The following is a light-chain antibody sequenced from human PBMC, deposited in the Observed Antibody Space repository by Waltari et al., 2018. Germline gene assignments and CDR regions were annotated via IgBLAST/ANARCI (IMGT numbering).Light chain of an antibody. V-gene: IGKV3-15*01. CDR1: QSIARN. CDR2: GAS. CDR3: QQYNSWRT. Sequence: ILMTQSPPTLSVSPGESATLPCRASQSIARNLAWYQQKPGQAPRLLIYGASTRATGIPARFSGSGSGTEFTLTISSLQSEDFAVYYCQQYNSWRTFGQGTKLEIK. J-gene: IGKJ2*01.